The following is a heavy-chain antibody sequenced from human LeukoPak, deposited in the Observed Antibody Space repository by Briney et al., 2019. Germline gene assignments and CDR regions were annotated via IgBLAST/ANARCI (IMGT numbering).Heavy chain of an antibody. D-gene: IGHD6-13*01. CDR3: ARVITDSSSWYGSDY. Sequence: GGSLRLSCAASGFTFSSSAMSWVRQVPGKGLEWVSGISASGGSTYYADSVRGRFTISRDNARTSLSLQMNSLRAEDTAVYYCARVITDSSSWYGSDYWGQGTLVTVSS. CDR2: ISASGGST. V-gene: IGHV3-23*01. CDR1: GFTFSSSA. J-gene: IGHJ4*02.